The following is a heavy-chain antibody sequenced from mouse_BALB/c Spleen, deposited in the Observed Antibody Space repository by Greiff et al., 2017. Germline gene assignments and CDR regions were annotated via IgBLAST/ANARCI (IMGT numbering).Heavy chain of an antibody. CDR1: GFTFSSYG. CDR3: AREDSSGYYPYAMDY. J-gene: IGHJ4*01. Sequence: EVMLVESGGGLVQPGGSLKLSCAASGFTFSSYGMSWVRQTPDKRLELVATINSNGGSTYYPDSVKGRFTISRYNAKNTLYLQMSSLKSEDTAMYYCAREDSSGYYPYAMDYWGQGTSVTVSS. CDR2: INSNGGST. D-gene: IGHD3-2*01. V-gene: IGHV5-6-3*01.